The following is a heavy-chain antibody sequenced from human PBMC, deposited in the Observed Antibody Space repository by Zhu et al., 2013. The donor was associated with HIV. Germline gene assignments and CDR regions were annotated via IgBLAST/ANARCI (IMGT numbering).Heavy chain of an antibody. D-gene: IGHD1-7*01. CDR1: GYIFTGYY. J-gene: IGHJ4*02. Sequence: QVQLVQSGAEVKKPGASVKVSCKASGYIFTGYYMHWVRQAPGQGLEWMGWMNPNSGNTGYAQKFQGRVTMTRNTSISTAYMELSSLRSEDTAVYYCARGFXTGTTVIDYWGQGTLVTVSS. CDR2: MNPNSGNT. V-gene: IGHV1-8*02. CDR3: ARGFXTGTTVIDY.